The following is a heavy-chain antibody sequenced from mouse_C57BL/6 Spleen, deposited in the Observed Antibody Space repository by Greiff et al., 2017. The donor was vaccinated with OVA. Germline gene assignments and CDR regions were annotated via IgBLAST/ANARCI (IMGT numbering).Heavy chain of an antibody. V-gene: IGHV3-6*01. CDR3: ARVGGGNQPYWYFDV. D-gene: IGHD1-1*02. CDR2: ISYDGSN. J-gene: IGHJ1*03. Sequence: EVKVEESGPGLVKPSQSLSLTCSVTGYSITSGYYWNWIRQFPGNKLEWMGYISYDGSNNYNPSLKNRISITRDTSKNQFFLKLNSVTTEDTATYYCARVGGGNQPYWYFDVWGTGTTVTVSS. CDR1: GYSITSGYY.